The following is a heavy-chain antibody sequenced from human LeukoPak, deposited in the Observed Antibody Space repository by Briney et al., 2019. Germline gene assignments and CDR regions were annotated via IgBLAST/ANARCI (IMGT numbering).Heavy chain of an antibody. CDR1: GFIFSNYW. CDR2: IKQDGSKK. CDR3: TRVGYIDEGIDY. V-gene: IGHV3-7*04. Sequence: GGSLRLSCAASGFIFSNYWMTWVRQAPGKGLEWVANIKQDGSKKSYVDSVKGRFTISRDNAKNSLYLQMNSLRAEDTAIYYCTRVGYIDEGIDYWGQGTLVTVSS. J-gene: IGHJ4*02. D-gene: IGHD5-24*01.